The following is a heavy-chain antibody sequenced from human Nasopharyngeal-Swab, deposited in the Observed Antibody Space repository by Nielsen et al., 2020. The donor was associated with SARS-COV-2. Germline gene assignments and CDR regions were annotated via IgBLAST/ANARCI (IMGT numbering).Heavy chain of an antibody. CDR3: VRPEGVATSFKYYFQYGMDV. CDR1: GYRFISYW. J-gene: IGHJ6*02. V-gene: IGHV5-51*01. D-gene: IGHD5-12*01. CDR2: IYPRDSDT. Sequence: GESLKIPCKGSGYRFISYWIGRVRQMPGKGLEWMGIIYPRDSDTRYSPSFQGQVTISADKSISTAYLQWSSLKASDTAMYYCVRPEGVATSFKYYFQYGMDVWGQGTMVTVPS.